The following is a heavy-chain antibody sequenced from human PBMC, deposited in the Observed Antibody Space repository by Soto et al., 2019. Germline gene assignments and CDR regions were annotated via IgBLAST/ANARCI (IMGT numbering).Heavy chain of an antibody. CDR3: AKDRWQQLVPECFDY. D-gene: IGHD6-13*01. CDR1: EFTFSNYA. J-gene: IGHJ4*02. Sequence: GGSLRLSCAASEFTFSNYAMSWVRPAPGKGLEWVSVISGGGTSIYYADSVKGRFTISRDNSKNTLYLQMNSLRAEDTAVYYCAKDRWQQLVPECFDYWGQGTLVTVSS. CDR2: ISGGGTSI. V-gene: IGHV3-23*01.